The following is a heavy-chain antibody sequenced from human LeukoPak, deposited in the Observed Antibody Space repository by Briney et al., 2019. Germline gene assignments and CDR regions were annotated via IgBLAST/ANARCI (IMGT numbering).Heavy chain of an antibody. CDR2: INHSGST. D-gene: IGHD5-18*01. V-gene: IGHV4-34*01. J-gene: IGHJ6*02. CDR1: GGSFSGYY. Sequence: PETLSLTCAVYGGSFSGYYWSWIRQPPGKGLEWIGEINHSGSTNYNPSLKSRVTISVDTSKNQFSLKLSSVTAADTAVYYCARGPSYGRYYYYGMDVWGQGTTVTVSS. CDR3: ARGPSYGRYYYYGMDV.